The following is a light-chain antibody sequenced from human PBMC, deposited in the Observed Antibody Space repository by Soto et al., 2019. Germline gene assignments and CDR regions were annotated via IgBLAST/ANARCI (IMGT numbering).Light chain of an antibody. Sequence: DIQLAQSPSFLSASVGDRVTIACRASQGISNFLAWYQQKAGKAPKLLIYAASTLQSGVPSRFSGSGSGTEFTLTITSLQPEDFATYYCQQSYSTPWTFGQGTKVDIK. CDR2: AAS. V-gene: IGKV1-9*01. CDR1: QGISNF. CDR3: QQSYSTPWT. J-gene: IGKJ1*01.